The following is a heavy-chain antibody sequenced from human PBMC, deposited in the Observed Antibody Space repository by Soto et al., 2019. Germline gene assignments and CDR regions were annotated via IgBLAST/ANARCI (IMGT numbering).Heavy chain of an antibody. CDR1: GFNFRNYA. CDR3: AILSEERLRPGDSHAS. J-gene: IGHJ5*02. Sequence: GGSLRLSCTASGFNFRNYAMIWVRQAPGKGLEWVSGISGSAGTTNYADSVQGRFTISRDNSKNTLYLQMNSLRAEDTAIYHCAILSEERLRPGDSHASWGQGTLVTVSS. V-gene: IGHV3-23*01. CDR2: ISGSAGTT. D-gene: IGHD3-10*01.